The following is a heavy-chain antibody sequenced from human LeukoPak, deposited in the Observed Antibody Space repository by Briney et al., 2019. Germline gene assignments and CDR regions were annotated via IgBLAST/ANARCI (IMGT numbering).Heavy chain of an antibody. D-gene: IGHD3-3*01. CDR2: IYYSGST. J-gene: IGHJ6*03. CDR1: GGSISSHY. V-gene: IGHV4-59*11. Sequence: IPSETLSLTCTVSGGSISSHYWSWIRQPPGKGLEWIGYIYYSGSTNYNPSLKSRVTISVDTSKNQFSLKLSSVTAADTAVYYCARATYDFWSGYYYYFYYYVYVWGKGTTVTVSS. CDR3: ARATYDFWSGYYYYFYYYVYV.